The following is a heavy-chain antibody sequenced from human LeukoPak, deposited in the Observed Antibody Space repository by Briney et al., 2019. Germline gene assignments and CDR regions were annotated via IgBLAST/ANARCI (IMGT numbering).Heavy chain of an antibody. CDR1: GFTFTSYA. D-gene: IGHD1-1*01. J-gene: IGHJ4*02. Sequence: GGSLRLSCSVSGFTFTSYAMHWVGQAPARRLEYVSSITSDGGTTYYADSVKGRFTISRDNSKNTLYLQMSSLRNEDTAVYYCLKELRRVRDYWGQGTLVTVSS. CDR3: LKELRRVRDY. V-gene: IGHV3-64D*06. CDR2: ITSDGGTT.